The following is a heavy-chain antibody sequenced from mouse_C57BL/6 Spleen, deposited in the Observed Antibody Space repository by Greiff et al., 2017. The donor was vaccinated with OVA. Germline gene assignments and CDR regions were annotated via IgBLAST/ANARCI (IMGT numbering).Heavy chain of an antibody. CDR3: ARSYYGNYWYFDV. CDR1: GYTFTSYW. Sequence: QVQLKQSGAELVKPGASVKMSCKASGYTFTSYWITWVKQRPGQGLEWIGDIYPGSGSTNYNEKFKSKATLTVDTSSSTAYMQLSSLTSEDSAVYYCARSYYGNYWYFDVWGTGTTVTVSS. D-gene: IGHD2-10*01. V-gene: IGHV1-55*01. CDR2: IYPGSGST. J-gene: IGHJ1*03.